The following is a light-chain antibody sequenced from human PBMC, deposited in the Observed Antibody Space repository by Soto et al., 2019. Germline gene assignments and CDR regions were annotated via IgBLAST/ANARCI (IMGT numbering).Light chain of an antibody. J-gene: IGKJ2*01. V-gene: IGKV1-5*01. CDR3: QQYITFPYT. CDR2: DAS. CDR1: QTISSW. Sequence: DIQMTQSPSTLSASVGDRVTITGRASQTISSWLAWYQQKPGKAPDLLIYDASSLQDGVPSRFSGRGSGTEFTLTISSLQPDDFATYFCQQYITFPYTFGQGTKLEIK.